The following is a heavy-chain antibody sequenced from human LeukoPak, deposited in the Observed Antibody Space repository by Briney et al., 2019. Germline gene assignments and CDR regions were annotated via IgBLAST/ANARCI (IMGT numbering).Heavy chain of an antibody. CDR1: GFTFSDYY. CDR2: ISSSGSTI. D-gene: IGHD3-10*01. Sequence: GGSLRLSCAASGFTFSDYYMSWIRQAPGKGLEWVSYISSSGSTIYYADSVKGRFTISRDNAKNSLYLQMNSLRAEDTAVYYCARARDESGESRAFDIWGQGTMVTVSS. V-gene: IGHV3-11*01. CDR3: ARARDESGESRAFDI. J-gene: IGHJ3*02.